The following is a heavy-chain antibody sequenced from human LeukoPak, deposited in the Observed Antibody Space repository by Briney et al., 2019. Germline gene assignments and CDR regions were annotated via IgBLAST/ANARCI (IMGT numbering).Heavy chain of an antibody. J-gene: IGHJ3*02. V-gene: IGHV1-46*01. CDR3: ARAIIGDAFDI. CDR1: GYTFTNYY. CDR2: INPSGGST. Sequence: GASVKVSCKASGYTFTNYYIHWVRQAPGQGLEWMGIINPSGGSTSYAQKFQGRVTMTRDMSTSTVYMELSSLRSEDTAVYYCARAIIGDAFDIWGQGTMVTVSS.